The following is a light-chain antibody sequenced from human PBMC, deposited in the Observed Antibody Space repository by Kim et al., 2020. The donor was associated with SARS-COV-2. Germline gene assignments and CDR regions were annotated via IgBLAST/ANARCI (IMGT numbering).Light chain of an antibody. CDR1: QGIRNH. J-gene: IGKJ4*01. CDR2: AAS. CDR3: QNYNSVPLT. V-gene: IGKV1-27*01. Sequence: DIQMTQSPSSLSASVGDSVTITCRASQGIRNHLAWYQQKPGRVPKLLIYAASALQSGDPSRFSGSGSGTDFTLTISSLQPEDVATYYCQNYNSVPLTFGGGTKVDIK.